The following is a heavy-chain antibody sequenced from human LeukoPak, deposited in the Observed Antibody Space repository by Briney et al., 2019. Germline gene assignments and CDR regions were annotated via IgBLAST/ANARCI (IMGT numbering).Heavy chain of an antibody. CDR1: DYSVSSDYS. CDR3: AGFKSGTYYFDN. D-gene: IGHD1-26*01. J-gene: IGHJ4*02. CDR2: IYPTSTN. V-gene: IGHV4-38-2*01. Sequence: SETLSLTYAVSDYSVSSDYSWAWIRQPPGKGLEWIWSIYPTSTNYYTPSLKRRVTMSPDTSNNQISLNLTSVTASDTAVYFCAGFKSGTYYFDNGGQGTLVTVSS.